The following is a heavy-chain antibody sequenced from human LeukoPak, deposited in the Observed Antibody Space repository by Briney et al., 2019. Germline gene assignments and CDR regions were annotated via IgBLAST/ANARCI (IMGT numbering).Heavy chain of an antibody. V-gene: IGHV3-33*01. CDR2: IWYDGSNK. J-gene: IGHJ4*02. CDR3: ARGHYGDYVLDY. CDR1: GFTFSSYG. Sequence: GRSLRLSCAASGFTFSSYGMHWVRQAPGKGLEWVGVIWYDGSNKYYADSVKGRFTISRDNSKNTLYLQMNSLRAEDTAVYYCARGHYGDYVLDYWGQGTLVTVSS. D-gene: IGHD4-17*01.